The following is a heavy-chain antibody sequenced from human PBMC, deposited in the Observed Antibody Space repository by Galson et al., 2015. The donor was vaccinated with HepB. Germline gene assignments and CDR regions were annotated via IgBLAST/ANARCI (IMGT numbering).Heavy chain of an antibody. J-gene: IGHJ2*01. CDR2: ISTNGATI. CDR3: VRVFFGSERYSAYWYFDL. CDR1: GFTFSAYT. Sequence: SLRLSCAASGFTFSAYTMNWVRRAPGEGLESIAYISTNGATIYYADSVKGRFTVSRDNARNSLYLQMNSLRDQDTAVYSCVRVFFGSERYSAYWYFDLWGRGTLVTVSS. D-gene: IGHD3-10*01. V-gene: IGHV3-48*02.